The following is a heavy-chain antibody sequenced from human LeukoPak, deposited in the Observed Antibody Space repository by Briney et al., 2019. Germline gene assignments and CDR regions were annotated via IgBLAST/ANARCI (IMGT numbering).Heavy chain of an antibody. D-gene: IGHD4-11*01. Sequence: GGSLRLSCAASGFMFTSYGMHWVRQAPGKGLEWVAVIWSDGTNTYYSDSVKGRFTISRDDSNDMVYLQMNRLRAEDTAIYYCAKDIQRGFDYTNSLDYWGQGTLVSVSS. J-gene: IGHJ4*02. CDR3: AKDIQRGFDYTNSLDY. V-gene: IGHV3-33*06. CDR1: GFMFTSYG. CDR2: IWSDGTNT.